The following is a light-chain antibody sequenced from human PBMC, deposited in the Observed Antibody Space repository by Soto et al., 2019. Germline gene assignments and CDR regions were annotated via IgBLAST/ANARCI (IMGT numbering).Light chain of an antibody. Sequence: QSALTQPRSVSGSPGQSVTISCTGTSDVGGYKYVSWYQYHPGKAPKLIIYDVTKRPSGVPDRFSASKSGNTASLTISGLQAEDEAEYYCCSYAGGFSSVVFGGGTKVTVL. V-gene: IGLV2-11*01. CDR2: DVT. J-gene: IGLJ2*01. CDR3: CSYAGGFSSVV. CDR1: SDVGGYKY.